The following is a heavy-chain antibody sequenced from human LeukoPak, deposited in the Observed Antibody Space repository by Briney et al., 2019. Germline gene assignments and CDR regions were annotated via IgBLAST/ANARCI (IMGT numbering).Heavy chain of an antibody. D-gene: IGHD3-10*01. CDR1: GGSFSRYY. CDR3: ARGPHFYGSGSYEYSYYYYYYGMDV. CDR2: SNHKGST. J-gene: IGHJ6*04. V-gene: IGHV4-34*01. Sequence: PSETVSLTCAVYGGSFSRYYWTGVRQPPGKGLEGMGESNHKGSTKYNPSLKSRVTISLDTSKNQFSLTLSSVTAADTAVYYCARGPHFYGSGSYEYSYYYYYYGMDVWGKGTAVTVSS.